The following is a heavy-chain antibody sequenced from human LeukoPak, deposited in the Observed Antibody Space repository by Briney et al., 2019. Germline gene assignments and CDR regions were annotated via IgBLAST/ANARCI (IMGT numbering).Heavy chain of an antibody. V-gene: IGHV3-49*04. CDR2: IRSTTYGGTT. Sequence: GGSLRLSCTGSGFTFGHYGMSWVRQAPGKGLEWVGLIRSTTYGGTTTYAASVRGRFTIPRDDSKSVAYVQMNSLTTEDTAMYYCTSVYCSGGSCYPNLPDYWGQGTLVTVSS. CDR1: GFTFGHYG. D-gene: IGHD2-15*01. CDR3: TSVYCSGGSCYPNLPDY. J-gene: IGHJ4*02.